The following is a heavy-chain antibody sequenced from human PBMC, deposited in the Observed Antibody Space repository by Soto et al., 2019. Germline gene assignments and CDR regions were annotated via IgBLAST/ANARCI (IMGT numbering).Heavy chain of an antibody. CDR3: ARDVSAAGGGYFEY. CDR1: GGSISSGGYY. V-gene: IGHV4-31*03. D-gene: IGHD6-13*01. J-gene: IGHJ4*02. Sequence: SETLSLTCTVSGGSISSGGYYWSWIRQHPGKGLEWIGYIYHSGSTYYNPSLKSRVTISVDTSKNQFSLKLSSVTAADTAVYYCARDVSAAGGGYFEYWGQGTLVTVSS. CDR2: IYHSGST.